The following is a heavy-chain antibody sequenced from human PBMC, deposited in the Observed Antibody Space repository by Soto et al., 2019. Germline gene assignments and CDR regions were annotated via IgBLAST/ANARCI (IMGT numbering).Heavy chain of an antibody. Sequence: ASVKVSCKASGGTFSSDAISWVRQAPGQGLEWMGGIIPIFGTANYAQKFQGRVTITADKSTSTAYMELSSLRSEDTAVYYCARKAYYYDSSGYYRPDFDYWGQGTPVTVSS. CDR1: GGTFSSDA. CDR2: IIPIFGTA. J-gene: IGHJ4*02. CDR3: ARKAYYYDSSGYYRPDFDY. V-gene: IGHV1-69*06. D-gene: IGHD3-22*01.